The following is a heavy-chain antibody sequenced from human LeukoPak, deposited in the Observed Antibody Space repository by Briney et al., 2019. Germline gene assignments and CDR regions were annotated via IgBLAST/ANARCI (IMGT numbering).Heavy chain of an antibody. CDR1: GFTFSNYA. J-gene: IGHJ4*02. CDR3: VKDRTGTYTLDY. Sequence: GRSLRLSCAATGFTFSNYAIHWGRQAPGKGLEWVAFISDDGSRQHYADSVKGRFTISRDYSKNTLNLQMNSLRAEDTAVYYCVKDRTGTYTLDYWGQGTLVTVSS. V-gene: IGHV3-30-3*01. D-gene: IGHD3-10*01. CDR2: ISDDGSRQ.